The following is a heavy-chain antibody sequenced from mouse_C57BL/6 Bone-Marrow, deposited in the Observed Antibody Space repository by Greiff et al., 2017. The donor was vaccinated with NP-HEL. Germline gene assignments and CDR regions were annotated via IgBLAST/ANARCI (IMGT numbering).Heavy chain of an antibody. CDR1: GFTFSSYA. CDR2: ISDGGSYT. CDR3: ARDRLDYDYDWFAY. V-gene: IGHV5-4*01. D-gene: IGHD2-4*01. Sequence: EVQLVESGGGLVKPGGSLKLSCAASGFTFSSYAMSWVRQTPEKRLEWVATISDGGSYTYYPDNVQGRFTISRDNAKHTLYLQMSHLKSEDTAMYYCARDRLDYDYDWFAYWGQGTLVTVSA. J-gene: IGHJ3*01.